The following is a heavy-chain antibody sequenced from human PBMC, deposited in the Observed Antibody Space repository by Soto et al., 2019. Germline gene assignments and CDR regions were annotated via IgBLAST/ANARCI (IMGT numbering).Heavy chain of an antibody. D-gene: IGHD2-8*01. V-gene: IGHV3-33*05. CDR3: VREDERDANGFDI. Sequence: QEQLVESGGGVVQPGRSLRLSCAASGFTFSRYGMHWVRQAPGKGLEWVAVIPDDGTYQYYTDSVKDRFTISRDNSKGTLDLQMNDLRAEDTAVYYGVREDERDANGFDIWGQGTLVTVSS. CDR2: IPDDGTYQ. J-gene: IGHJ3*02. CDR1: GFTFSRYG.